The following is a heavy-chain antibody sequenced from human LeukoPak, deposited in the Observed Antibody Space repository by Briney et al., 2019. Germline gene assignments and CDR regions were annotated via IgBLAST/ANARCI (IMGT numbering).Heavy chain of an antibody. J-gene: IGHJ4*02. CDR1: GFTFSSYS. V-gene: IGHV3-48*01. D-gene: IGHD6-13*01. CDR3: AKDPSSIAAAGSD. Sequence: GGSLRLSCAASGFTFSSYSMNWVRQAPGKGLEWVSYISSSSSTIYYADSVKGRFTISRDNSKNTLYLQMNSLRAEDTAVYYCAKDPSSIAAAGSDWGRGTLVTVSS. CDR2: ISSSSSTI.